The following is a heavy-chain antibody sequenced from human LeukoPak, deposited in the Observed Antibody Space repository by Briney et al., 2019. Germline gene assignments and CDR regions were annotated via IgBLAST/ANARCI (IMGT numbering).Heavy chain of an antibody. CDR1: GYSISSGYY. Sequence: SETLSLTCTVSGYSISSGYYWGWIRQPPGKGLEWIGTIYHTGRTYYTPSLKSRVTISLDTSKNQFSLHLTSVSAADTAVYYCARRGRNWDYFDFWGQGTLVTVSS. V-gene: IGHV4-38-2*02. J-gene: IGHJ4*02. D-gene: IGHD7-27*01. CDR3: ARRGRNWDYFDF. CDR2: IYHTGRT.